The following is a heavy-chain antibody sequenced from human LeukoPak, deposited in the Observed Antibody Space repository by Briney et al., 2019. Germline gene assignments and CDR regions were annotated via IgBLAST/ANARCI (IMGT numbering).Heavy chain of an antibody. Sequence: ASVKVSCKASRYTFTGYYMHWVRQAPGQGLEWMGWMNPNSGNTGYAQKFRGRVTITRNTSISTAYMELSSLRSEDTAVYYCARSRSKAIDNPGLYYFDYWGQGTLVTVSS. J-gene: IGHJ4*02. CDR3: ARSRSKAIDNPGLYYFDY. D-gene: IGHD3-22*01. V-gene: IGHV1-8*03. CDR2: MNPNSGNT. CDR1: RYTFTGYY.